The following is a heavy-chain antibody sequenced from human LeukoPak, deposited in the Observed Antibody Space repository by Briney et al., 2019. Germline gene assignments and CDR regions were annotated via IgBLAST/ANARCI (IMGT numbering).Heavy chain of an antibody. V-gene: IGHV4-59*08. J-gene: IGHJ3*01. CDR1: GGSTTGYF. CDR3: ARHVTVTHDAFDL. D-gene: IGHD4-11*01. Sequence: PSETLSLTCSVSGGSTTGYFWTWIRQPPGKGPEWIGYVYYKGDTSYSPSLDSRVTISVDTSKKQFSLKLNSVTAADTAVYYCARHVTVTHDAFDLWGQGTMVTVSS. CDR2: VYYKGDT.